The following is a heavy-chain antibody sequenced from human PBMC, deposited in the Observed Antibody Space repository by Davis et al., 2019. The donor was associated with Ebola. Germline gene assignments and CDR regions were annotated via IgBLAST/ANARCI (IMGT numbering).Heavy chain of an antibody. CDR3: ARDEGTGTRGP. V-gene: IGHV1-18*01. CDR1: GYTFTNCG. Sequence: AASVKVSCKASGYTFTNCGISWVRQAPGQGLEWMGWISGYNGNTNYAQKLQGRVTMTTDPSTSTAYMELRSLRSDDTAVYYCARDEGTGTRGPWGQRTLVTVSS. J-gene: IGHJ5*02. D-gene: IGHD1-7*01. CDR2: ISGYNGNT.